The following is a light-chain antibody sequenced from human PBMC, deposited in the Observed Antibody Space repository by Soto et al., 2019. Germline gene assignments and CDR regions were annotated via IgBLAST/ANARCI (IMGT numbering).Light chain of an antibody. V-gene: IGLV2-8*01. J-gene: IGLJ2*01. CDR3: SSYAGSNTVI. CDR2: EVS. CDR1: SSDVGAYNY. Sequence: QSALTQPPSASGSPGQSVTISCTGTSSDVGAYNYVSWYQQHPGKVPKLMIYEVSKRPSGVPDRFSGSKSVNTASLTVSGLQADDEADYYCSSYAGSNTVIFGGGTQLTVL.